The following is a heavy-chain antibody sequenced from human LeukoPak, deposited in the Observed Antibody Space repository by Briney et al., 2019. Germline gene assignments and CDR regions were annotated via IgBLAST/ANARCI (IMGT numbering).Heavy chain of an antibody. D-gene: IGHD5-18*01. CDR2: INRNGDII. CDR1: GFTFSKYG. J-gene: IGHJ5*02. V-gene: IGHV3-20*01. Sequence: GGSLRLSCEASGFTFSKYGTRWVRRCPGKTWGGGATINRNGDIIDYGDSVKGRFTIYRDNAKTFVYLKMNTLRVDDTALYHCAKDTDTGRITGYAPWGAGTPVTVS. CDR3: AKDTDTGRITGYAP.